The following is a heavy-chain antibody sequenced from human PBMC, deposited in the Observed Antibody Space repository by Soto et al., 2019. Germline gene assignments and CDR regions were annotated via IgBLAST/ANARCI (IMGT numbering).Heavy chain of an antibody. Sequence: QVQLVQSGPEVKKPGASVKVSCKASGNSFISYGFSWVRQAPGQGLEWMGWISAYNGDTNYAQNLQGRITMNTDTSTSTAYMELRSLRSDDTAVYYCVRDGRSSTMFRGEPWGQGTLVTVS. CDR3: VRDGRSSTMFRGEP. CDR2: ISAYNGDT. V-gene: IGHV1-18*01. J-gene: IGHJ5*02. D-gene: IGHD3-3*01. CDR1: GNSFISYG.